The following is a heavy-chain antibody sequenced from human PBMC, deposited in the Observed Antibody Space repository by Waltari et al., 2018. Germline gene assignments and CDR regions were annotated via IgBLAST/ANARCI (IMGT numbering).Heavy chain of an antibody. Sequence: QEHLVQSGAEVKKPGASVRVSCKAYGSTFTAYYIHWVRQAPGQGLEWMGWINPRSGETKYAQKFHGRVTMTRDTSINTAYMELSSLLFDDTAVYYCAREGSHLTTVNDYWGQGTLVIVSS. CDR3: AREGSHLTTVNDY. J-gene: IGHJ4*02. D-gene: IGHD4-4*01. CDR2: INPRSGET. V-gene: IGHV1-2*02. CDR1: GSTFTAYY.